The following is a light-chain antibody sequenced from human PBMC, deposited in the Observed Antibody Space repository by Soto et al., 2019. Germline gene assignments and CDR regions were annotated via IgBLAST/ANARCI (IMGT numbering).Light chain of an antibody. CDR3: QQLNGYPIT. J-gene: IGKJ5*01. Sequence: IQLTQSPSSLSASVGDRVTITCRASQAMSSHLAWYQKKPGKAPKLLIYAASTLQSGVPSRFSGSGFGTDFTLTISSLQPEDSATYYCQQLNGYPITFGQGTRLEIK. CDR1: QAMSSH. V-gene: IGKV1-9*01. CDR2: AAS.